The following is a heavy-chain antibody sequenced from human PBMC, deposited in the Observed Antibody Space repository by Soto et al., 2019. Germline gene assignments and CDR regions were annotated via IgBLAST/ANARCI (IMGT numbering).Heavy chain of an antibody. J-gene: IGHJ4*02. V-gene: IGHV3-23*01. D-gene: IGHD6-6*01. CDR1: GFTFSSYA. CDR3: AKLLVLRPSLRYSSSHRTFDY. CDR2: ISGSGGST. Sequence: PGGSLRLSCAASGFTFSSYAMSWVRQAPGKGLEWVSAISGSGGSTYYADSVKGRFTISRDNSKNTLYLQMNSLRAEDTAVYYCAKLLVLRPSLRYSSSHRTFDYWGQGTLVTVSS.